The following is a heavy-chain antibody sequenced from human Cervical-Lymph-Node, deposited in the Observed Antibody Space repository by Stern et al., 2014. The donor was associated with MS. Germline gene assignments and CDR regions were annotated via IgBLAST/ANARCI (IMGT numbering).Heavy chain of an antibody. Sequence: QVQLEQSGPEVKKPASTVKVSCQASGGTFNGYAMNWLRQALGHGLEWMGGIIPIIGIANYAQKFQGRVMITADESTRTSSMQLSSLTSNDTAVYYCARDGRHTNNYGLDVWGQGTTVTVSS. V-gene: IGHV1-69*01. CDR1: GGTFNGYA. CDR2: IIPIIGIA. CDR3: ARDGRHTNNYGLDV. J-gene: IGHJ6*02.